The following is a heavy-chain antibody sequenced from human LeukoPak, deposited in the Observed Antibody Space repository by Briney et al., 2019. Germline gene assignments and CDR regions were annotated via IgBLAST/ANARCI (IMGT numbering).Heavy chain of an antibody. CDR3: AKDVTYYFGSGSNPNWFDP. Sequence: GGSLRLSCAASGFTVSSNYMSWVRQAPGKGLEWVSVIYSGGSTYYADSVKGRFIISRDNSKNTLYLHMNSLRAEDTAVYYCAKDVTYYFGSGSNPNWFDPWGQGTLVTVSS. D-gene: IGHD3-10*01. CDR1: GFTVSSNY. J-gene: IGHJ5*02. V-gene: IGHV3-66*01. CDR2: IYSGGST.